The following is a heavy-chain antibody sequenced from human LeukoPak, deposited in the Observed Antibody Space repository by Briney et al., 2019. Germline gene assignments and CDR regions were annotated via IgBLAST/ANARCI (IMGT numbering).Heavy chain of an antibody. CDR2: IHGDGDNI. D-gene: IGHD1-26*01. J-gene: IGHJ5*02. Sequence: GGSLRLSCAASGFPFSSYAMYWVRQAPGKGLVWVARIHGDGDNISYADSVRGRFTISRDNARDTLYLHMNSLRPEDTAVYYCARAQVGAPTDLWGQGTLVTVSS. CDR1: GFPFSSYA. CDR3: ARAQVGAPTDL. V-gene: IGHV3-74*01.